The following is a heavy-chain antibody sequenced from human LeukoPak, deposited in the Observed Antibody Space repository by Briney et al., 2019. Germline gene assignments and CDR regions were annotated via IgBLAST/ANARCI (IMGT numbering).Heavy chain of an antibody. V-gene: IGHV4-59*01. CDR2: IYSDETT. Sequence: SETLSLTCTVSGASIANYFWTWIRQSPGKGLEWIGYIYSDETTKYNPSLKSRVTISIDTSKNQFSLKVWSVTTADTAVYYCARASDRRGSYSGDHIWGQGKMVTVSS. CDR3: ARASDRRGSYSGDHI. J-gene: IGHJ3*02. CDR1: GASIANYF. D-gene: IGHD2-21*01.